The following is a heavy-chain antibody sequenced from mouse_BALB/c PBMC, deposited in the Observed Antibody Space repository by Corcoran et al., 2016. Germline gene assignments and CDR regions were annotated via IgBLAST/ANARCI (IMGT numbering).Heavy chain of an antibody. D-gene: IGHD2-2*01. V-gene: IGHV1-9*01. J-gene: IGHJ1*01. CDR2: ILPGSGST. Sequence: QVQLQQSGAELMKPGASVKISCKATGYTFSSYCIEWVKQRPGHGLEWIGEILPGSGSTNYNEKFKGKATFTADTSSNTAYMQLSSLTSEDSAVYYCARNYGYDRRWYFDVWGAGTTVTVSS. CDR3: ARNYGYDRRWYFDV. CDR1: GYTFSSYC.